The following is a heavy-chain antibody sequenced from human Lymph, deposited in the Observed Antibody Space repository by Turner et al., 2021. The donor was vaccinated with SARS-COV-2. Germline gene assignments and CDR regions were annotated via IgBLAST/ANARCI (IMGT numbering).Heavy chain of an antibody. CDR2: ISVSGGSK. D-gene: IGHD3-22*01. CDR1: GFTFTSYA. J-gene: IGHJ4*02. Sequence: VQLLESGGGFVQPGGSLRLSCAASGFTFTSYAMSWVRQAPGKGLEWVAAISVSGGSKYYADSVKGRFTISRDNSKNTLYLQMNSLRAEDTAVYYCAKGSQGGWLVPSYFDYWGQGTLVTVSS. CDR3: AKGSQGGWLVPSYFDY. V-gene: IGHV3-23*01.